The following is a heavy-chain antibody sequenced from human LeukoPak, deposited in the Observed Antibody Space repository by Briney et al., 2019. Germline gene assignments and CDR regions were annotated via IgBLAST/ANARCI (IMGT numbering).Heavy chain of an antibody. CDR1: GFTFRNYV. V-gene: IGHV3-23*01. J-gene: IGHJ4*02. Sequence: GGSLRLSCAASGFTFRNYVIHWVRQAPGKGLEWVSAISGSGGSTYYADSVKGRFTISRDNSKNTLYLQMNSLRAEDTAVYYCAKGSGTTDYYDSSGYYYYFDYWGQGTLVTVSS. CDR2: ISGSGGST. D-gene: IGHD3-22*01. CDR3: AKGSGTTDYYDSSGYYYYFDY.